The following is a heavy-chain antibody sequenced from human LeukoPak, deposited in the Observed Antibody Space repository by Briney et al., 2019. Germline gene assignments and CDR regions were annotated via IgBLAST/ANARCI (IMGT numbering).Heavy chain of an antibody. CDR3: ARDSGGAGRSEPDY. J-gene: IGHJ4*03. CDR2: ISSSSSYI. CDR1: GVTFSGYS. Sequence: GGPLRLSCAASGVTFSGYSMNWVRQAPGKGLEWVASISSSSSYIYYEASATGRFTISRATDQYSLYLTMTPLSAEDTAVHSRARDSGGAGRSEPDYWGPRTLVTASS. D-gene: IGHD4/OR15-4a*01. V-gene: IGHV3-21*01.